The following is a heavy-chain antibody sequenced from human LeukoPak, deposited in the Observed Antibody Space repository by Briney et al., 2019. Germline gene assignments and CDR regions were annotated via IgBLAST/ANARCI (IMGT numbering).Heavy chain of an antibody. CDR3: ARDGSYDYGDRNDY. D-gene: IGHD4-17*01. V-gene: IGHV3-7*01. CDR1: GFTFSSYW. Sequence: PGGSLRLSCAASGFTFSSYWMSWVRQAPGKGLEWVANIKQDGSEKYYVDSVKGRFTISRDNAKNSLYLQMNSLRAEDTAVYYCARDGSYDYGDRNDYWGQGTLVTVSS. CDR2: IKQDGSEK. J-gene: IGHJ4*02.